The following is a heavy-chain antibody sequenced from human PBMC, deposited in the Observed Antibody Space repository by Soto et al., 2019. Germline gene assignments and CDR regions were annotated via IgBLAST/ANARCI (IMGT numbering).Heavy chain of an antibody. Sequence: GASVKVSCKASGGTFSSYAISWVRQAPGQGLEWMGGIIPIFGTANYAQKFQGRVTITADESTSTAYMELSSLRSEDTAVYYCAREAYCTNGVCYTEGYYYYYYGMDVWGQGTTVTVSS. J-gene: IGHJ6*02. CDR1: GGTFSSYA. CDR2: IIPIFGTA. CDR3: AREAYCTNGVCYTEGYYYYYYGMDV. D-gene: IGHD2-8*01. V-gene: IGHV1-69*13.